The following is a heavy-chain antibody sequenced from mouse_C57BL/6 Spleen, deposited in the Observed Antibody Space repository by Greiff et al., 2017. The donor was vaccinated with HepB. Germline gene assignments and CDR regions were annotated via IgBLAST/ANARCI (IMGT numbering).Heavy chain of an antibody. V-gene: IGHV1-82*01. Sequence: VQLQQSGPELVKPGASVKISCKASGYAFSSSWMNWVKQRPGKGLEWIGRIYPGDGDTNYNGKFKGKATLTADKSSSTAYMQISSLTSEDSAVYFWARYYGSSSRDDWGQGTSVTVSS. CDR3: ARYYGSSSRDD. D-gene: IGHD1-1*01. CDR1: GYAFSSSW. J-gene: IGHJ4*01. CDR2: IYPGDGDT.